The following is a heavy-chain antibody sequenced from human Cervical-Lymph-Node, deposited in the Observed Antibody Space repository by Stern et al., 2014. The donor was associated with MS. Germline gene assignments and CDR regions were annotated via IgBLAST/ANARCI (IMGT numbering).Heavy chain of an antibody. CDR2: ISYDGNDK. Sequence: VQLVESGGGVVQPGRSLRLSCAASGFTLSSYALHWVRQAPGKGLAWVAVISYDGNDKYYAISVKCRFTIPRDNSKNTLDLQMNSLRPEDTAVYYCARVWTTFSVHYYYGMDVWGQGTTVTVSS. V-gene: IGHV3-30*01. CDR3: ARVWTTFSVHYYYGMDV. J-gene: IGHJ6*02. CDR1: GFTLSSYA. D-gene: IGHD2/OR15-2a*01.